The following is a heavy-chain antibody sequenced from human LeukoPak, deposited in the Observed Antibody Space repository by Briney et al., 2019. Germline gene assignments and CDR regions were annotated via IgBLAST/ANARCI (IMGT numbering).Heavy chain of an antibody. CDR2: INSDGSST. Sequence: GGSLRLSCAASGFTFRIDWMHWIRQAPGKGLVWVSRINSDGSSTSYADSVKGRFTISRDNAKNTLYLQMNSLRAGDTAVYYCARKCYGDYDDAFDIWGQGTMVTVSS. D-gene: IGHD4-17*01. V-gene: IGHV3-74*01. CDR3: ARKCYGDYDDAFDI. CDR1: GFTFRIDW. J-gene: IGHJ3*02.